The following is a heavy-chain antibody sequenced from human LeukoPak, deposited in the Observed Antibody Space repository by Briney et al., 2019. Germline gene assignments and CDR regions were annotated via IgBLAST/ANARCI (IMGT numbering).Heavy chain of an antibody. CDR2: IIPIFGTA. V-gene: IGHV1-69*13. J-gene: IGHJ4*02. CDR3: ARVSWELLNPIYYFDY. Sequence: SVKVSCKASGGTFSSYAISWVRQAPGQGLEWMGGIIPIFGTANYAQKFQGRVTITADESTSTAYMELSSLRSEDTAVYYCARVSWELLNPIYYFDYWGQGTLVIVSS. CDR1: GGTFSSYA. D-gene: IGHD1-26*01.